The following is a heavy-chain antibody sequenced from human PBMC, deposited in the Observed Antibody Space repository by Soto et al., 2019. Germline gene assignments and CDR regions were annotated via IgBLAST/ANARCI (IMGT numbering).Heavy chain of an antibody. Sequence: QLQLQESCSGLVKPSQTLSLTCAVSGGSISSGGYSWSWIRQPPGKGLEWIGYLYHRGSTYYNPSLKSRVSIPVDRSKNQFSLKLSSVTAADPAVYYCARVYGGTTAFDIWGQGTMVTVSS. J-gene: IGHJ3*02. D-gene: IGHD2-8*01. CDR1: GGSISSGGYS. V-gene: IGHV4-30-2*01. CDR3: ARVYGGTTAFDI. CDR2: LYHRGST.